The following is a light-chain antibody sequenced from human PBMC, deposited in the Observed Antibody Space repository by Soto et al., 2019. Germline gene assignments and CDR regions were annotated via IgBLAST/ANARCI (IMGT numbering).Light chain of an antibody. V-gene: IGKV1-5*03. J-gene: IGKJ1*01. CDR2: KAS. Sequence: DIQMTQSPSTLSASVGDRVTITCRDSQSISSWLAWYQQRPGKAPKLLIYKASNLERGVPSRFSGSGSGTELTLTISSLHPDDFATYYCQQDYTYPWTFGPGTKVEIK. CDR3: QQDYTYPWT. CDR1: QSISSW.